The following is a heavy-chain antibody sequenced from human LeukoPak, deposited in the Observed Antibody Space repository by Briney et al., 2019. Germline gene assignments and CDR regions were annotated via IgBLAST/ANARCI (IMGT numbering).Heavy chain of an antibody. CDR1: GFTFSNYW. CDR3: ARDDGDV. CDR2: INEDGSGK. V-gene: IGHV3-7*01. Sequence: GGSLRLSCVSSGFTFSNYWMKWVRQAPGKGLEWVASINEDGSGKFSVGSVKDRITISRDNTRNSLDLQINSLTVEDTAIYYCARDDGDVWGTGTTVTVSS. J-gene: IGHJ6*04.